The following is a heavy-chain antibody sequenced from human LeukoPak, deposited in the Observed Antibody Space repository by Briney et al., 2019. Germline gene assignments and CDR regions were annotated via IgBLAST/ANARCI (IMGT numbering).Heavy chain of an antibody. CDR3: ATLGRPTVTTKGY. V-gene: IGHV1-69*13. Sequence: SVKVSCKASGGTFSSYAISWVRQAPGQGLEWMGGIIPIFGTANYAQKFQGRVTITADESTSTAYMELSSLRSEDTAVYYCATLGRPTVTTKGYWGQGTLVTVSS. D-gene: IGHD4-17*01. CDR1: GGTFSSYA. J-gene: IGHJ4*02. CDR2: IIPIFGTA.